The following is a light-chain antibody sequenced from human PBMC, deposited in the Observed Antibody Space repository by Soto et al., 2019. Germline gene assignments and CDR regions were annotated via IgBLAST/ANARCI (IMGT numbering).Light chain of an antibody. CDR2: GAS. CDR1: QSVSTSY. V-gene: IGKV3-20*01. Sequence: EIVLTQSPGNLSLSPGERATLSCRASQSVSTSYLAWYQQKPGQAPRLLIYGASSRATGIPDRFSGSGYGTDFTLTISRLEPEDFAVYYCQQYGTSPRKFGQGTKVEIK. CDR3: QQYGTSPRK. J-gene: IGKJ1*01.